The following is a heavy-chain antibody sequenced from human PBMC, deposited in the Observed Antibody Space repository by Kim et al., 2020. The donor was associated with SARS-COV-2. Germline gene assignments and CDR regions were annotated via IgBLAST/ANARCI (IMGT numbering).Heavy chain of an antibody. CDR2: ISGSGAST. J-gene: IGHJ1*01. D-gene: IGHD6-19*01. CDR1: GFTFSSYA. V-gene: IGHV3-23*01. CDR3: AKDRQWLVSGYFQH. Sequence: GGSLRLSCAASGFTFSSYAMSWVRQSPGKGLEWVSAISGSGASTYYADAVKGRFTISRDNSKNTLYLQMNSLRVEDTAVYYCAKDRQWLVSGYFQHWGPGTLVTLP.